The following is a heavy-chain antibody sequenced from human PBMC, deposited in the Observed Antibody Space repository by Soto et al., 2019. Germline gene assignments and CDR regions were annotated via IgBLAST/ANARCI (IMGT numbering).Heavy chain of an antibody. D-gene: IGHD3-22*01. CDR3: ARDRKTYYDSSGYYYLGDYYYYYGMDV. CDR1: GFTFSSYG. V-gene: IGHV3-33*01. CDR2: IWYDGSNK. J-gene: IGHJ6*02. Sequence: PGGSLRLSCAASGFTFSSYGMHWVRQAPGKGLEWVAVIWYDGSNKYYADSVKGRFTISRDNSKNTLYLQMNSLRAEDTAVYYCARDRKTYYDSSGYYYLGDYYYYYGMDVWGQGTTVTVSS.